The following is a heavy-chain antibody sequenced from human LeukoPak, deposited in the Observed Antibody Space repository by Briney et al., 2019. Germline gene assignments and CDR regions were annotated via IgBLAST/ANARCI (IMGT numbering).Heavy chain of an antibody. CDR2: IYYSGNT. D-gene: IGHD1-20*01. J-gene: IGHJ5*02. V-gene: IGHV4-39*01. CDR1: GGSISSSGYY. CDR3: ARHVTGDNWFDP. Sequence: PSETLSLICTVSGGSISSSGYYWGWIRQPPGKGLEWIGSIYYSGNTYYNPSLKSRVTISVDTSKKQFSLKLRSVTVADTAVYYCARHVTGDNWFDPWGQGTQVTVSS.